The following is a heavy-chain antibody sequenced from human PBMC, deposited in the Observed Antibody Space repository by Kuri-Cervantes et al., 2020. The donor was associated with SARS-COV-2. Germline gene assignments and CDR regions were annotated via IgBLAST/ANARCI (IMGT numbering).Heavy chain of an antibody. CDR3: ARETYYYGSGSYYNRNFDY. CDR2: IYYSGST. J-gene: IGHJ4*02. CDR1: GGSISSYY. D-gene: IGHD3-10*01. Sequence: SETLSLTCTVSGGSISSYYWSWIRQPPGKGLEWIGYIYYSGSTNYNPSLKSRVTISVDTSKNQFSLKLSSVTAADTAVYYCARETYYYGSGSYYNRNFDYWGQGTLVTVSS. V-gene: IGHV4-59*01.